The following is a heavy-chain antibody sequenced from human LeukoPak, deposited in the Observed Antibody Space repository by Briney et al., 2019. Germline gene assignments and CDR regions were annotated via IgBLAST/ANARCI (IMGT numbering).Heavy chain of an antibody. V-gene: IGHV1-69*05. D-gene: IGHD2-8*01. Sequence: ASVKVSCKASGGTFSSYAISWVRQAPGQGLEWMGGIIPIFGTANYAQKFQGRVTITTDESTSTAYMELSSLRAEDTAVYYCARGRMVYAPPFDYWGQGTLVTVSS. J-gene: IGHJ4*02. CDR3: ARGRMVYAPPFDY. CDR2: IIPIFGTA. CDR1: GGTFSSYA.